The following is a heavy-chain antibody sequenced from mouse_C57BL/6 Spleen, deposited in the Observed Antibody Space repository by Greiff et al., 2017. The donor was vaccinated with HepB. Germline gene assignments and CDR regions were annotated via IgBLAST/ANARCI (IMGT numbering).Heavy chain of an antibody. V-gene: IGHV3-6*01. CDR2: ISYDGSN. CDR3: ARGDEAWFAY. Sequence: VQLQQSGPGLVKPSQSLSLTCSVTGYSITSGYYWNWIRQFPGNKLEWMGYISYDGSNNYNPSLKNRISITRDTSKNQFFLKLNSVTTEDTATYYCARGDEAWFAYWGQGTLVTVSA. J-gene: IGHJ3*01. CDR1: GYSITSGYY. D-gene: IGHD3-3*01.